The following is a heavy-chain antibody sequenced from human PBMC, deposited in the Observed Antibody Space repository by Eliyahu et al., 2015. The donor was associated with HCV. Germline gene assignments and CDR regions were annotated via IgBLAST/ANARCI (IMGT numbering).Heavy chain of an antibody. J-gene: IGHJ5*02. CDR2: IYYSGST. D-gene: IGHD6-13*01. Sequence: QLQLQESGPGLVKPSETLSLTCTVSGGSISSSXYYWGWIRQPPGKGLEWIGSIYYSGSTYYNPSLKSRVTISVDTSKNQFSLKLSSVTAADTAVYYCASRAIAAADSSYNWFDPWGQGTLVTVSS. V-gene: IGHV4-39*01. CDR3: ASRAIAAADSSYNWFDP. CDR1: GGSISSSXYY.